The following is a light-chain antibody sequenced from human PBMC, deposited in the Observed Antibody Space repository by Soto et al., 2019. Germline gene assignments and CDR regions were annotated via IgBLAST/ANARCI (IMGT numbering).Light chain of an antibody. J-gene: IGLJ3*02. Sequence: QSVLTQPRSVSGSPGQSVTISCNGTSSDIGGYDCVSWYQQYPGRAPKLIIYDVNKRPSGVPDRFSGSKSGNTASLTISGLQAEDEADYYCCSYAGNFVAFGGGTKLTVL. CDR1: SSDIGGYDC. CDR2: DVN. CDR3: CSYAGNFVA. V-gene: IGLV2-11*01.